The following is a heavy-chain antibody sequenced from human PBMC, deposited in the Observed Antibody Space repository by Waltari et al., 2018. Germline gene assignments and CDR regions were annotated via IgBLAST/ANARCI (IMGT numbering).Heavy chain of an antibody. J-gene: IGHJ6*02. CDR2: IWYDGSNK. CDR3: AKDGFWSGTTTYYYGMDV. Sequence: QVQLVESGGGVVKPGRSLRLSCAASGFTFSSYGMHWVRQAPGKGLEWVAVIWYDGSNKYYADSVKGRFTSSRDNSKNTLYLQMNSLRAEDTAMYYCAKDGFWSGTTTYYYGMDVWGQGTTVTVSS. D-gene: IGHD3-3*01. CDR1: GFTFSSYG. V-gene: IGHV3-30*18.